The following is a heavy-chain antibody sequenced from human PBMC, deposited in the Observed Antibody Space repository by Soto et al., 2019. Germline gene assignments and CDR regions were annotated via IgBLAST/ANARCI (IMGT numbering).Heavy chain of an antibody. D-gene: IGHD6-13*01. J-gene: IGHJ6*02. V-gene: IGHV1-69*06. CDR1: GGTFSSYA. Sequence: SVKVSCKASGGTFSSYAISWVRQAPGQGLEWMGGIIPIFGTANYAQKFQGRVTITADKSTSTAYMELSSLRSEDTAVYYCTRLVGSSYPYYYYYGMDVWGQGTTVTVSS. CDR2: IIPIFGTA. CDR3: TRLVGSSYPYYYYYGMDV.